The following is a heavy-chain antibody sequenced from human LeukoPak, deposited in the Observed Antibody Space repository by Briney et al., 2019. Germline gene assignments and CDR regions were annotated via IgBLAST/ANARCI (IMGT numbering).Heavy chain of an antibody. CDR3: ARPLPSGNNFVFDS. Sequence: PGGSLRLSCAASGFTFSSCWMTWVRQAPGKGLEWVANIKQDGSEKNYVDSVKGRFTISRDNAKTSVYLQMNNLRAEDTAVYYCARPLPSGNNFVFDSWGQGTLVTVSS. D-gene: IGHD1/OR15-1a*01. V-gene: IGHV3-7*01. CDR2: IKQDGSEK. CDR1: GFTFSSCW. J-gene: IGHJ4*02.